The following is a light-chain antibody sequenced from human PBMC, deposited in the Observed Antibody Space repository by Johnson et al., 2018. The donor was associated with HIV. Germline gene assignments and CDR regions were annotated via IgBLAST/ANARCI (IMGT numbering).Light chain of an antibody. V-gene: IGLV1-51*01. J-gene: IGLJ1*01. CDR2: DDI. CDR1: GSNIGDNY. CDR3: RTWDPSLSAGHV. Sequence: QSVLTQPPSVSAAPGQKVTISCSGIGSNIGDNYVSWYQHLPGTAPRLLIYDDIKRPSGIPDRFSGSKSGTSATLGITGLQTGDEADYYCRTWDPSLSAGHVFGTGTKVTVL.